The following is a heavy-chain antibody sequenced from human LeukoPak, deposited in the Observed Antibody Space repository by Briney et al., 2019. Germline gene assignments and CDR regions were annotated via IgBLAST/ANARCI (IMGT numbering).Heavy chain of an antibody. CDR2: IFPNTGDT. V-gene: IGHV1-2*02. D-gene: IGHD3-16*02. J-gene: IGHJ4*02. Sequence: GASVKVSCKASGYAFISYYIHWVRQAPGQGLEWLGSIFPNTGDTRYAQKFQGRVTMTRDTSISTASMELRRLKSDDSAVYYCARDSGWGNYRSVDYFDYCGQGTLVTVSS. CDR3: ARDSGWGNYRSVDYFDY. CDR1: GYAFISYY.